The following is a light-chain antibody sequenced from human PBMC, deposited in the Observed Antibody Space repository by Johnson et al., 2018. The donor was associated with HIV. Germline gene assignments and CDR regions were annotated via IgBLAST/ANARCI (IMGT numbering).Light chain of an antibody. Sequence: QSVLTQPPSVSAAPGQKVTISCSGSYSNIGNNYVSWYQQLPGTAPKLLIYDNNKRPSGIPDRFSGSKSGTSATLGITGLQTGDEADYYCGTWDSSLSAGGYVFGTGTKVPVL. CDR2: DNN. CDR3: GTWDSSLSAGGYV. CDR1: YSNIGNNY. V-gene: IGLV1-51*01. J-gene: IGLJ1*01.